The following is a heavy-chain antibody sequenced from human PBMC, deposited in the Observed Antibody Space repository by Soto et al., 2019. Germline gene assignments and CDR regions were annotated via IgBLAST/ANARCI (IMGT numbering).Heavy chain of an antibody. CDR3: ATQEVGGSYVYTFDP. J-gene: IGHJ5*02. D-gene: IGHD1-26*01. CDR1: GGSFSSGGYS. Sequence: PSETLSLTCAVYGGSFSSGGYSWSWIRQPPGKGLEWIGYIYHSGSTYYNPSLKSRVTISVDRSKNQFSLKLSSVTAADTAVYYCATQEVGGSYVYTFDPWGQGTLVTVSS. V-gene: IGHV4-30-2*01. CDR2: IYHSGST.